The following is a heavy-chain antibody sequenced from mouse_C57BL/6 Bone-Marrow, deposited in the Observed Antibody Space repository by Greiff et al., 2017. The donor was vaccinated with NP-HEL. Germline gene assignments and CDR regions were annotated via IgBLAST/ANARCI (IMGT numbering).Heavy chain of an antibody. V-gene: IGHV1-69*01. CDR1: GYTFTSYW. CDR3: ASVDGNYLYWYFDV. J-gene: IGHJ1*03. CDR2: IDPSDSYT. D-gene: IGHD2-1*01. Sequence: QVQLQQPGAELVMPGASVKLSCKASGYTFTSYWMHWVKQRPGQGLEWIGEIDPSDSYTNYNQKFKGKSTLTVDKSSSTAYMQLSSLTSEDSAVYYCASVDGNYLYWYFDVWGTGTTVTVSS.